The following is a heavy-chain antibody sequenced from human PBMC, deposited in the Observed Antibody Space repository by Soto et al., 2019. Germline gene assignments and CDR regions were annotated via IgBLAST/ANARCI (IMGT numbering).Heavy chain of an antibody. CDR1: GFTFSSYA. CDR3: AKVRRFGELRSLY. V-gene: IGHV3-23*01. J-gene: IGHJ4*02. D-gene: IGHD3-10*01. Sequence: EVQLLESGGGLVQPGRSLRLSCEASGFTFSSYAMSWVRQAPGKGLEWVSAIGVSGDTTYYADSVKGRFTISRDNSKNTLYLQMGSLRAEETAVYYCAKVRRFGELRSLYWGQGTLVTVSS. CDR2: IGVSGDTT.